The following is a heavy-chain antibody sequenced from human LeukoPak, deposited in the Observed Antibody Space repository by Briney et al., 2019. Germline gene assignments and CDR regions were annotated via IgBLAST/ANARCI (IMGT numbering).Heavy chain of an antibody. D-gene: IGHD7-27*01. J-gene: IGHJ4*02. V-gene: IGHV1-8*01. CDR3: ARGPPNWGYDY. CDR1: GYTFTSYD. CDR2: MSPNSGDT. Sequence: ASVKVSYKASGYTFTSYDFNWVRQATGQRPEWMGWMSPNSGDTGYAQKFQDRVTMTRNTSISTAYMELSSLRSDDTAVYYCARGPPNWGYDYWGPGTLVTVSS.